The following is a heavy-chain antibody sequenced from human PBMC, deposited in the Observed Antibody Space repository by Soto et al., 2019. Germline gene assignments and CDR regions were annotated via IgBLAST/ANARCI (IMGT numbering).Heavy chain of an antibody. Sequence: QVQLQESGPGLVKTSVTLSLTCAVSGGSISSSNWWRWVRQPPGKGLEWMGEIYHSGSTNYNPSLKTPGTITVDKSQNQFTLKLSAVPAANTAVYYCARGSVVRVFAYDGMDVWGQGTTVTVSS. D-gene: IGHD6-13*01. V-gene: IGHV4-4*02. CDR1: GGSISSSNW. J-gene: IGHJ6*02. CDR2: IYHSGST. CDR3: ARGSVVRVFAYDGMDV.